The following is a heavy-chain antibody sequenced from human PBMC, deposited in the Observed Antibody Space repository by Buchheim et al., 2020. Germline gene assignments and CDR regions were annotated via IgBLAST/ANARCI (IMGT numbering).Heavy chain of an antibody. D-gene: IGHD3-3*01. V-gene: IGHV4-34*01. CDR3: ARGYDFWSGNYYYMDV. CDR1: GGSFSGYY. J-gene: IGHJ6*03. CDR2: INHSGST. Sequence: QVQLQQWGAGLLKPSETLSLTCAVYGGSFSGYYWSWIRQPPGKGLEWIGEINHSGSTNYNPSLKSRVTISVDTSKNQFSLMLSSVTAADTAVYYCARGYDFWSGNYYYMDVWGKGTT.